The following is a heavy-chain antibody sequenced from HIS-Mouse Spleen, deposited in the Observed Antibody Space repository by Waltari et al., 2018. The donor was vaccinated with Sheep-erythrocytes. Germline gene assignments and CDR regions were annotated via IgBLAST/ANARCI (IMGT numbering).Heavy chain of an antibody. Sequence: EVQLVESGGGLVKPGGSLRLSCAASGFTFSSSSMNWVRQAPGKGREWVSSISSSSSYIDYADSVKGRFTISRDNAKNSLYLQMNSLRAEDTAVYYCARDSTSDAFDIWGQGTMVTVSS. CDR3: ARDSTSDAFDI. CDR2: ISSSSSYI. CDR1: GFTFSSSS. D-gene: IGHD6-6*01. J-gene: IGHJ3*02. V-gene: IGHV3-21*01.